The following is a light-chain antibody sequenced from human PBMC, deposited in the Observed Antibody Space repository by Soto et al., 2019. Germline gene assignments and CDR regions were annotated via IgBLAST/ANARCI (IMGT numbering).Light chain of an antibody. Sequence: VMKQSPGTSSVFAEERVTRSCRASQSLTRNLAWYQHKPGQSPRLLIYGASARATGIPDRFSGGGSGAEYTLTLSSLQSEDFAVYYCQTYDKWPRTFGQGTKVDIK. CDR2: GAS. V-gene: IGKV3-15*01. CDR3: QTYDKWPRT. J-gene: IGKJ1*01. CDR1: QSLTRN.